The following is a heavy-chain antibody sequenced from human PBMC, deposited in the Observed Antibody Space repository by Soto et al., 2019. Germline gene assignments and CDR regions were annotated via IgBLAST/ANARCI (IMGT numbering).Heavy chain of an antibody. D-gene: IGHD1-1*01. J-gene: IGHJ4*02. CDR2: ISSTDRYI. CDR1: GFTFSGYS. Sequence: EVQLVESGGGLVKPGGSLRLSCAASGFTFSGYSMNWVRQAPGKGLEWVSSISSTDRYIYYADSVRGRFTTSRDNAENSLYLKMNSLRVEDTAVYYCVTCPEGTSGMRDWGQGALVTVSS. V-gene: IGHV3-21*01. CDR3: VTCPEGTSGMRD.